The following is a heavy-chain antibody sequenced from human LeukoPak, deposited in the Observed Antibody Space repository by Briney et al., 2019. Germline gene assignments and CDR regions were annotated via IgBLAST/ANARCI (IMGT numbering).Heavy chain of an antibody. CDR2: ISYDGSNK. J-gene: IGHJ5*02. D-gene: IGHD3-10*01. CDR3: ARGLSGSYSGNWFDP. CDR1: GFTFSSYA. V-gene: IGHV3-30-3*01. Sequence: GRSLRLSCAASGFTFSSYAMHWVRQAPGKGLEWVAVISYDGSNKYYADSVKGRFTISRDNSKNTLYLQMNSLRAEDTAVYYCARGLSGSYSGNWFDPWGQGTLVTVSS.